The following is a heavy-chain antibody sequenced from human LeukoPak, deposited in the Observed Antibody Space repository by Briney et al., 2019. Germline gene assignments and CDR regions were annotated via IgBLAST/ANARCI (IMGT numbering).Heavy chain of an antibody. D-gene: IGHD3-22*01. CDR3: ARDYYEGVFDY. J-gene: IGHJ4*02. Sequence: GGSLRLSCAASGFTFSSYWMSWVRQAPGKGLEWVANIKQDGSEKYYVDSVKGRFTISRDNAKNSLYLQMNSLRAEDTALYYCARDYYEGVFDYWGQGTLVTVSS. V-gene: IGHV3-7*03. CDR1: GFTFSSYW. CDR2: IKQDGSEK.